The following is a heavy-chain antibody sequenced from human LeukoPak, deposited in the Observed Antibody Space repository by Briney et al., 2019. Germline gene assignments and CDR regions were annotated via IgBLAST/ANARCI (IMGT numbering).Heavy chain of an antibody. Sequence: SETLSLTCTVSGGSISSGSYYWSWIRQPAGKGLEWIGRIYTSGSTNYNPSLKSRVTISVDTSKNQFSLKLSSVTAADTAVYYCARGIGGYAGPFDIWGQGTMVTVSS. CDR1: GGSISSGSYY. CDR2: IYTSGST. CDR3: ARGIGGYAGPFDI. D-gene: IGHD2-15*01. V-gene: IGHV4-61*02. J-gene: IGHJ3*02.